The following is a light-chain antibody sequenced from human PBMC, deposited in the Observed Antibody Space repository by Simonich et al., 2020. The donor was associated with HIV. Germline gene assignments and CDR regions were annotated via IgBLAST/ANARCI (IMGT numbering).Light chain of an antibody. CDR1: SSDVGGYNY. J-gene: IGLJ2*01. Sequence: QSSLPQPASVSGSPGQSLTISCTGTSSDVGGYNYVSWYQQHPGQAPKLMIYDVSKRPSGVSNRFSGAKAGNTASLTISRLRAEDEADYYCSSYTGSNTVIFGGGTKLTVL. CDR2: DVS. CDR3: SSYTGSNTVI. V-gene: IGLV2-14*03.